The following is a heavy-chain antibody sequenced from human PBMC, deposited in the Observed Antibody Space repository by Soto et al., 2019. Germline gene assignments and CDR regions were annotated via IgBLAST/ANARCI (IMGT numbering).Heavy chain of an antibody. CDR2: ISSSSSYI. CDR1: GFTFSSYS. CDR3: GRDRNYYDSSGYYGY. D-gene: IGHD3-22*01. V-gene: IGHV3-21*01. Sequence: EVQLVESGGGLVKPGGSLRLSCAASGFTFSSYSMNWVRQAPGKGLKWVSSISSSSSYIYYADSVKGRFTISRDKAKNALYLQRNGLGAEDEAVYYCGRDRNYYDSSGYYGYWGQGTLVTVSS. J-gene: IGHJ4*02.